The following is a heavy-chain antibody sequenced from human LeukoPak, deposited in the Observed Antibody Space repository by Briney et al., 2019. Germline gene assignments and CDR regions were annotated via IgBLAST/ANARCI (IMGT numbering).Heavy chain of an antibody. CDR2: IYYSGST. J-gene: IGHJ5*02. D-gene: IGHD3-16*01. CDR1: GGSISSSSYY. V-gene: IGHV4-39*07. Sequence: SETLSLTCTVSGGSISSSSYYWGWIRQPPGKGLEWIGSIYYSGSTYYNPSLKSRVTISVDTSKNQFSLKLSSVTAADTAVYYCARVPGGPPKVRFGQLNNWFDPWGQGTLVTVSS. CDR3: ARVPGGPPKVRFGQLNNWFDP.